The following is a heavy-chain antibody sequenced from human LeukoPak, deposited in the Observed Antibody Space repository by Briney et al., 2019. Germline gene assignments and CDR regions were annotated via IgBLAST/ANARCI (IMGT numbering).Heavy chain of an antibody. J-gene: IGHJ4*02. CDR3: ARGPILGYCSSTSCLPGY. CDR2: IYHSGST. V-gene: IGHV4-4*02. D-gene: IGHD2-2*01. CDR1: GGSISSSNW. Sequence: PSETLSLTCAVSGGSISSSNWWSWVRQPPGKGLEWIGEIYHSGSTNYNPSLKSRVTISVDRSKNQFSLKLSSVTAADTAVYYCARGPILGYCSSTSCLPGYWGQGTLVTVSS.